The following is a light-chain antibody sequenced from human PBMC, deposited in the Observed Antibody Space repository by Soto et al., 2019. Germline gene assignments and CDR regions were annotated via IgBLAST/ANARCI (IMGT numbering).Light chain of an antibody. V-gene: IGKV1-9*01. CDR1: QDVSRY. Sequence: DIQLTQSPSFLSASVGDRVTITCRASQDVSRYLAWYQQKPAKAHNLLIYAASTLLSGVPSRFSGSGSETEFTLTISSLQPEDFATYYCQQLNSYVFAFGPGTKVDIK. J-gene: IGKJ3*01. CDR2: AAS. CDR3: QQLNSYVFA.